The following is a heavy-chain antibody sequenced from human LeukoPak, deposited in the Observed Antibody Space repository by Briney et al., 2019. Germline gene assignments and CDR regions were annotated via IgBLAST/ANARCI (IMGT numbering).Heavy chain of an antibody. V-gene: IGHV3-21*01. CDR3: ARGPIPDY. Sequence: GGSLRLSCAASGFTFSSYSMNWVRQAPGKGLEWVSSINSDSSHIYYADSVKGRFTISRDNAKNSLYLQMNSLRAEDTAVYYCARGPIPDYWGQGTLVTVSS. CDR2: INSDSSHI. D-gene: IGHD2-2*02. J-gene: IGHJ4*02. CDR1: GFTFSSYS.